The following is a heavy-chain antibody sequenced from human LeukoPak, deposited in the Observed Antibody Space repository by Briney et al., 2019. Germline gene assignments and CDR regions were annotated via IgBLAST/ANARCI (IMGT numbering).Heavy chain of an antibody. Sequence: ASVKVSSKASGGTFSSYAISWVRQAPGQGLEWMGGIIPIFGTANYAQKFQGRVTITADESTSTAYMELSSLRSEDTAVYYCASRPIRYSSSWYRDWFDPWGQGTLVTVSS. D-gene: IGHD6-13*01. V-gene: IGHV1-69*13. CDR2: IIPIFGTA. CDR1: GGTFSSYA. CDR3: ASRPIRYSSSWYRDWFDP. J-gene: IGHJ5*02.